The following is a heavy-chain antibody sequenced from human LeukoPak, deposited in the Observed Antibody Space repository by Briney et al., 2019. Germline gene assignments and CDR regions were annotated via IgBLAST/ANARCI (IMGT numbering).Heavy chain of an antibody. CDR1: GFTFRRYA. D-gene: IGHD2-21*01. J-gene: IGHJ4*02. Sequence: GGSLRLSCAASGFTFRRYAMNWVRQAPGKGLEWISVISENGGRTYYADSVKGRFTISTDYSKNTLYLQMNSLRAEDTAVYYCARDLGGDGGGPSGAFDYWGQGTLVTVSS. CDR2: ISENGGRT. CDR3: ARDLGGDGGGPSGAFDY. V-gene: IGHV3-23*01.